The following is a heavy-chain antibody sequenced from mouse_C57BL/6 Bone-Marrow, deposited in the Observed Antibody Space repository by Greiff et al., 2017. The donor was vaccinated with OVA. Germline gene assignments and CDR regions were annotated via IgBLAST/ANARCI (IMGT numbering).Heavy chain of an antibody. CDR2: IYPGSGNT. D-gene: IGHD1-1*01. CDR3: AREGGYYGSSYGFDY. J-gene: IGHJ2*01. Sequence: QVQLQQSGPELVKPGASVKISCKASGYSFTSYYIHWVKQRPGQGLEWIGWIYPGSGNTKYNEKFKGKATLTADTSSSTAYMQLSSLTSEDSAVYYCAREGGYYGSSYGFDYWGQGTTLTVSS. V-gene: IGHV1-66*01. CDR1: GYSFTSYY.